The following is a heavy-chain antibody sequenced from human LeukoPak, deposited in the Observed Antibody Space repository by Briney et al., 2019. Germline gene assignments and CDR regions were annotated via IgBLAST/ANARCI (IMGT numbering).Heavy chain of an antibody. CDR1: GFTFSRYG. J-gene: IGHJ3*02. V-gene: IGHV3-48*02. Sequence: PRGSLRLSSVVSGFTFSRYGMNWVRQAPGKGLECGSYINRGSSTIYYADSVTGRFTISRDNAKNSLYLLMNRLREEGMAVYYCARECLMVGVYDAFDMWGEGTMVTVSS. D-gene: IGHD4/OR15-4a*01. CDR3: ARECLMVGVYDAFDM. CDR2: INRGSSTI.